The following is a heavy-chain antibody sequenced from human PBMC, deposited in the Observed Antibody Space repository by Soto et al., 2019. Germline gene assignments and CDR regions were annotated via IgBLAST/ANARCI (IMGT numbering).Heavy chain of an antibody. J-gene: IGHJ4*02. D-gene: IGHD3-22*01. Sequence: SETLSLTCAVSGGSISSGGYSWSWIRQPPGKGLEWIGYIYHSGSTYYNPSLKSRVTISVDRSKNQFSLKLSSVTAADTAVYYCARVGPSYYYDSSGFYYFDYWGQGTLVTVSS. CDR3: ARVGPSYYYDSSGFYYFDY. CDR1: GGSISSGGYS. CDR2: IYHSGST. V-gene: IGHV4-30-2*01.